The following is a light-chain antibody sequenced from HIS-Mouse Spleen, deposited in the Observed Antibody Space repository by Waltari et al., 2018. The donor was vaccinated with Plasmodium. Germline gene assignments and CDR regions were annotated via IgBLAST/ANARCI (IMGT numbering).Light chain of an antibody. CDR3: QQYGSSPIT. CDR2: GAA. V-gene: IGKV3-20*01. CDR1: QSVGSSY. J-gene: IGKJ5*01. Sequence: EIVLTQSPGTLSLSPGERATLSCRASQSVGSSYLAWYQQKPGQAPRLLILGAASRATGIPDRFSGSGSGTDFTLTISRLEPEDFAVYYCQQYGSSPITFGQGTRLEIK.